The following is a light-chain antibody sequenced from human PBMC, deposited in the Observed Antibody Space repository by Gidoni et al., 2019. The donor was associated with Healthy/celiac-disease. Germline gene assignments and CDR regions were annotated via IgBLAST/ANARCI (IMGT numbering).Light chain of an antibody. CDR1: SSNIGAGYD. CDR3: QSYDSSLSGSGV. J-gene: IGLJ3*02. Sequence: QSVLTQPHSVSEAPGQRVTSSCTGSSSNIGAGYDVPWYQQLPGPAPKLLIYGNSNRPSGVPDRFSGSKSGTSASLAITGLQAEDEADYYCQSYDSSLSGSGVFGGGTKLTVL. V-gene: IGLV1-40*01. CDR2: GNS.